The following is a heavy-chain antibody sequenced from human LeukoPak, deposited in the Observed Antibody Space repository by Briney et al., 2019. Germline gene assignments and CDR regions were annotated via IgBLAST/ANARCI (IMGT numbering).Heavy chain of an antibody. CDR2: IKQDGSEK. CDR3: ARARGDGYNFDAFDI. J-gene: IGHJ3*02. CDR1: GFTFSSYW. D-gene: IGHD5-24*01. V-gene: IGHV3-7*03. Sequence: GGSLRLSCAASGFTFSSYWMSWVRQAPGKGLEWVANIKQDGSEKYYVDSVKGRFTISRDNAKNSLYLQMNSLRSEDTAVYYCARARGDGYNFDAFDIWGQGTMVTVSS.